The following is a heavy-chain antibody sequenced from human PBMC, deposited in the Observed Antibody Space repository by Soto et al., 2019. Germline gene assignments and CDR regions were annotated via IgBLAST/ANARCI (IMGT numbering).Heavy chain of an antibody. Sequence: QVQLVESGGGVVQPGRSLRLSCAASGFTFSSYAMHWVRQAPGKGLEWVAVISYDGRNKYYADSVKGRFTISRDNSKNTLYLQMNSLRAEDTAVYYCAREGGWCSSGSCYSQAFDIWGQGTMVTVSS. CDR2: ISYDGRNK. J-gene: IGHJ3*02. CDR1: GFTFSSYA. D-gene: IGHD2-15*01. V-gene: IGHV3-30*04. CDR3: AREGGWCSSGSCYSQAFDI.